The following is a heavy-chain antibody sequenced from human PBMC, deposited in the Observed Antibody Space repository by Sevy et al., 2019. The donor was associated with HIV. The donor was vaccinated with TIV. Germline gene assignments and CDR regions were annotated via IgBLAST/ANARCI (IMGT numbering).Heavy chain of an antibody. CDR2: ISRSGGST. D-gene: IGHD2-2*01. Sequence: GGSLRLSCAASGFTFSIYAMSWVRQAPGKGLEWVSSISRSGGSTHYADSVKGRLTISRDNSKSTLFLQMNSLRAEGTAVYYCAKVDVVVPVADYGLDVWGQGTTVTVSS. CDR3: AKVDVVVPVADYGLDV. V-gene: IGHV3-23*01. CDR1: GFTFSIYA. J-gene: IGHJ6*02.